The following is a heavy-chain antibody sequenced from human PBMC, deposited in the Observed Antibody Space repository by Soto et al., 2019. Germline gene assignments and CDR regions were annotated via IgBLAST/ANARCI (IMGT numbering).Heavy chain of an antibody. Sequence: SETLSLTCTVSGGPISSDGSYWSWIRQHPGRGLEWIGYIFYSGSSYYNPSLKSRATISLDTSKNQFSLGLSSVTAADTAVYHCARAQGAVSEYFQHWGQGTLVTVSS. D-gene: IGHD3-16*01. V-gene: IGHV4-31*03. J-gene: IGHJ1*01. CDR3: ARAQGAVSEYFQH. CDR1: GGPISSDGSY. CDR2: IFYSGSS.